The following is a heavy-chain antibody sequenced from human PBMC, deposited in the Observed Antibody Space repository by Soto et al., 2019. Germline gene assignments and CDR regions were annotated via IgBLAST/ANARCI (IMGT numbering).Heavy chain of an antibody. J-gene: IGHJ6*02. Sequence: EVQLLESGGDLVQPGGSLRLSCAASGFTFSSYAMSWVRQAPGKGLEWVSGISGSGGSTDYADSVKGRFTISRDNSKNTLYLKMNSLRAEDTAVYYCAKARSTATTMYDYAMDVWGQGTTVTVSS. D-gene: IGHD4-17*01. CDR3: AKARSTATTMYDYAMDV. V-gene: IGHV3-23*01. CDR2: ISGSGGST. CDR1: GFTFSSYA.